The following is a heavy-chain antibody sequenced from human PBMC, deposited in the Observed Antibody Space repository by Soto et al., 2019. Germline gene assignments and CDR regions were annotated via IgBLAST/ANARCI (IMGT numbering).Heavy chain of an antibody. CDR1: TAYFAIYG. Sequence: GGSLRLSCRTSTAYFAIYGIYWVRQSPGRGLEWFAYMSFDGTEKNFADSEKRCSTILKGQPETETAFFNLKDTLKRDDTAVYHCATGVTGYGRGWADKPLDSWGRGTLVTVSS. CDR2: MSFDGTEK. V-gene: IGHV3-30*14. J-gene: IGHJ5*01. CDR3: ATGVTGYGRGWADKPLDS. D-gene: IGHD6-19*01.